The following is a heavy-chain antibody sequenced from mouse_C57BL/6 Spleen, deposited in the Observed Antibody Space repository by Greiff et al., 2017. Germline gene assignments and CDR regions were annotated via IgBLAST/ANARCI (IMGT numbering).Heavy chain of an antibody. CDR3: ARRYDYGLPDY. V-gene: IGHV1-69*01. J-gene: IGHJ2*01. CDR2: IDPSDSYT. Sequence: QVQLKHPGAELVMPGASVKLSCKASGYTFTSYWMHWVKQRPGQGLEWIGEIDPSDSYTNYNQKFKGKSTLTVDKSSSTAYMQLSSLTSEDSAVYYCARRYDYGLPDYWGQGTTLTVSS. D-gene: IGHD2-4*01. CDR1: GYTFTSYW.